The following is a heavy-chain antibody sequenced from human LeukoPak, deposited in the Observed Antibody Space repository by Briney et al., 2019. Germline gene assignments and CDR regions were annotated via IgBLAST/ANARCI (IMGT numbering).Heavy chain of an antibody. V-gene: IGHV4-59*01. J-gene: IGHJ4*02. CDR2: IYYSGST. Sequence: PSETLSLTCTVSGGSISSYYWSWIRQPPGKGLEWIGYIYYSGSTNYNPSLRSRVTISIDTPKNQFSLSLSSATAAVTAVYYCARGACGYSDGWGQGTLVTVSS. CDR1: GGSISSYY. CDR3: ARGACGYSDG. D-gene: IGHD5-18*01.